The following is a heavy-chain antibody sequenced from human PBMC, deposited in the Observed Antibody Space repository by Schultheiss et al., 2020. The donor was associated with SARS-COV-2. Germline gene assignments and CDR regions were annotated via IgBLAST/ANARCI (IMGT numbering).Heavy chain of an antibody. D-gene: IGHD3-3*01. CDR1: GFTFSSYW. CDR2: IWYDGSNK. J-gene: IGHJ6*03. CDR3: ARDPPRYDFWSGHYYYYMDV. V-gene: IGHV3-33*01. Sequence: GGSLRLSCTASGFTFSSYWMSWVRQAPGKGLEWVAVIWYDGSNKYYADSVKGRFTISRDNSKNTLYLQMNSLRAEDTAVYYCARDPPRYDFWSGHYYYYMDVWGKGTTVTVSS.